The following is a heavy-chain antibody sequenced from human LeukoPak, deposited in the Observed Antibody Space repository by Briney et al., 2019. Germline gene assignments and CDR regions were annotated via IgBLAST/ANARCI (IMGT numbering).Heavy chain of an antibody. D-gene: IGHD5-24*01. CDR1: GGSISSTSYY. CDR2: ISYSGST. J-gene: IGHJ6*02. V-gene: IGHV4-39*01. CDR3: ARLSNGFYYYYGMDV. Sequence: SETLSLTCTVSGGSISSTSYYWGWIRQPPGKGLEWIGVISYSGSTYYNPSLKSRVTISVDTSKNQFSLKLSSVTAADTAVYYCARLSNGFYYYYGMDVWGRGTTVTVSS.